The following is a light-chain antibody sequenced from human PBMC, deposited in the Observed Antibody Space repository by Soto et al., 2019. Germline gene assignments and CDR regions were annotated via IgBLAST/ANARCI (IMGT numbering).Light chain of an antibody. Sequence: AIQMTQSPSSLSASVGDSITITCRASQDIRSDLGWYQQKPGRAPKLLIYDASSLQGGVPSRFSGSGSGTDFTLTISSLQPEDFATYFCQQADSFPLTFGGGTKVDIK. CDR2: DAS. CDR3: QQADSFPLT. CDR1: QDIRSD. J-gene: IGKJ4*01. V-gene: IGKV1-6*01.